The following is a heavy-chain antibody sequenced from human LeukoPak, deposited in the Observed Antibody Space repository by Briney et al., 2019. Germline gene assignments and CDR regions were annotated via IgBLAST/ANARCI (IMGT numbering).Heavy chain of an antibody. Sequence: MSSETLSLTCAVYGGSFSGYYWSWIRQPPGKGLEWIGESKHSGGSNYNPSLKSRVMISVDTSRNQFSLKLTSVTAADTAAYYCATQGYNNQTMDVWGQGTTVTVSS. J-gene: IGHJ6*02. V-gene: IGHV4-34*01. CDR2: SKHSGGS. CDR1: GGSFSGYY. CDR3: ATQGYNNQTMDV. D-gene: IGHD5-24*01.